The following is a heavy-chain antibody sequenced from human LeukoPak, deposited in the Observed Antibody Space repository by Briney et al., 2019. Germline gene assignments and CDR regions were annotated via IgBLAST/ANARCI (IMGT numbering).Heavy chain of an antibody. V-gene: IGHV4-38-2*02. CDR2: IYHSGST. CDR3: QAIGAFDI. D-gene: IGHD2-2*02. J-gene: IGHJ3*02. CDR1: GYSISSGYY. Sequence: SETLSLTCTVSGYSISSGYYWGWIRQPPGKGLEWIGSIYHSGSTYYNPSLKSRVTISVDTSKNQFSLKLSSVTAADTAVYYCQAIGAFDIWGQGTMVTASS.